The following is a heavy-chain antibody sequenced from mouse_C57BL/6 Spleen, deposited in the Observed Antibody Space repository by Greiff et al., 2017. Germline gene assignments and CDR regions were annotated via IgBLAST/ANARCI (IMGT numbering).Heavy chain of an antibody. CDR3: ARRTGTEFAY. Sequence: QVQLKESGAELVKPGASVKVSCKASGYTFTSYWMHWVKQRPGQGLEWIGRIHPSDSDTNSNQKFKGKATLTVDKSSSTAYMQLSSLTSEDSAVYYCARRTGTEFAYWGQGTLVTVSA. D-gene: IGHD4-1*01. V-gene: IGHV1-74*01. CDR1: GYTFTSYW. CDR2: IHPSDSDT. J-gene: IGHJ3*01.